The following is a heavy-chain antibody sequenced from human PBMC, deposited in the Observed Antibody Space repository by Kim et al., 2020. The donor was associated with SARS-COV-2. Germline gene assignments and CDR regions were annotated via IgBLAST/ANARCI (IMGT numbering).Heavy chain of an antibody. CDR3: AKDRPRLTTVTTGPLGD. CDR2: IIYDGSNK. D-gene: IGHD4-17*01. Sequence: GGSLRLSCAASGFTFSNYGMHWVRQAPGKGLEWVAVIIYDGSNKDYADSVKGRFTISRDNSKNTLYLQVNSLRADDTAVYYCAKDRPRLTTVTTGPLGDWGQGTLVTVSS. CDR1: GFTFSNYG. J-gene: IGHJ4*02. V-gene: IGHV3-30*18.